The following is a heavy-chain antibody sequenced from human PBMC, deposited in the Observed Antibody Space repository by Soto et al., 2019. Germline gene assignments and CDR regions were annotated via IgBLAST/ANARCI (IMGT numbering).Heavy chain of an antibody. CDR1: GFTFSTYA. J-gene: IGHJ4*02. CDR3: ARDSGNLDNWAYFFDY. D-gene: IGHD1-20*01. V-gene: IGHV3-23*01. Sequence: PGGSLRLSCAASGFTFSTYAMAWVRQAPGKGLEWVSGVSASGLNTDYADPVKGRFYISRDNSKNTVSLHMNSLRAEDTALYYCARDSGNLDNWAYFFDYWGQGTLVTVSS. CDR2: VSASGLNT.